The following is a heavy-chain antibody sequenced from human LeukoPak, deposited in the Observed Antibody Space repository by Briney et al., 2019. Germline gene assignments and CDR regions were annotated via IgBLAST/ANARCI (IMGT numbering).Heavy chain of an antibody. CDR1: GFTFSSYS. J-gene: IGHJ4*02. D-gene: IGHD1-26*01. Sequence: GGSLRLSCAASGFTFSSYSMNWVRQAPGKGLEWVLSISSSSSYIYYADSVKGRFTISRDNAKNSLYLQMNTLRAEDTAVYYCARDWTTYSGSQYYFDFWGQGTLVTVSS. CDR3: ARDWTTYSGSQYYFDF. V-gene: IGHV3-21*01. CDR2: ISSSSSYI.